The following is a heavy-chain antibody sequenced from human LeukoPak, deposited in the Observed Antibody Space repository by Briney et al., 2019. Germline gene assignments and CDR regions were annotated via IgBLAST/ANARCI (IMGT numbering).Heavy chain of an antibody. Sequence: GGSLRLSCAASGFTFSSYAMSWVRQAPGKGLEWVSAISGSGGSTYYADSVKGRFTISRDNAKNSLYLQMNSLRAEDTAVYYCARDPEYSSSWYREGYFDLWGRGTLVTVSS. D-gene: IGHD6-13*01. J-gene: IGHJ2*01. CDR3: ARDPEYSSSWYREGYFDL. V-gene: IGHV3-23*01. CDR1: GFTFSSYA. CDR2: ISGSGGST.